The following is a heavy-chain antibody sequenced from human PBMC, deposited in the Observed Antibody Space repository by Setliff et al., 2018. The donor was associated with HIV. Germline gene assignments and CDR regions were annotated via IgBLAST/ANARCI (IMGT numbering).Heavy chain of an antibody. V-gene: IGHV4-4*02. CDR1: GDSISSSNW. CDR2: IHHGGTT. Sequence: PSETLSLTCAVSGDSISSSNWWNWVRQPPGKGLEWIWEIHHGGTTNYNPSLKSRLSILLDKSNNPLSLKVTSVTAADTAGYYCARDTNYGDNIWAFDMWGQGTKVTVSS. J-gene: IGHJ3*02. CDR3: ARDTNYGDNIWAFDM. D-gene: IGHD4-17*01.